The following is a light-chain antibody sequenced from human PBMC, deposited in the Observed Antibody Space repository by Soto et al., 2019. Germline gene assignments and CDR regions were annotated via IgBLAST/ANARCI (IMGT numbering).Light chain of an antibody. CDR1: QSVSSN. V-gene: IGKV3-15*01. Sequence: EIVMTQSPATLSVSPGERATLSCRASQSVSSNLAWYQQKPGQAPRHLIYGASTRPTSIPASFSGSGSVTVFTLSYSSLHYEYFAVIESLRYNNWHPRINTFGQGTKLEIK. CDR3: LRYNNWHPRINT. CDR2: GAS. J-gene: IGKJ2*01.